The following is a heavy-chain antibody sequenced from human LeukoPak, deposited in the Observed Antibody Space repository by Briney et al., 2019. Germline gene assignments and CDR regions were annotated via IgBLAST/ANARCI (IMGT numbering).Heavy chain of an antibody. V-gene: IGHV4-59*08. D-gene: IGHD3/OR15-3a*01. CDR2: IFFRGST. J-gene: IGHJ6*04. CDR3: ARHEGDDFWTAFPNYNYALDV. CDR1: GGSISGYY. Sequence: SETLSLTCTVSGGSISGYYWSWIRQPPGKGLEWIGFIFFRGSTNYNPSLTSRVTMSVNTSKNHFSLKLSSVTAADTAAYYCARHEGDDFWTAFPNYNYALDVWGKGTTVTVSS.